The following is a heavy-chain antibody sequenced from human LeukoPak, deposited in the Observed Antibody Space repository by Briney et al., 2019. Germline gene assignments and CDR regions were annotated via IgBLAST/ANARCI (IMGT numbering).Heavy chain of an antibody. CDR1: GFTFSSYG. CDR3: ARADQGPLDY. V-gene: IGHV3-21*01. D-gene: IGHD2-2*01. CDR2: ISSSSDYI. J-gene: IGHJ4*02. Sequence: PGGSLRLSCAASGFTFSSYGMSWVRQAPGKGLEWVSSISSSSDYIYYADSVKGRFTISRDNARNTVYLHMNSLRAEDTAVFYCARADQGPLDYWGQGTLVTVSS.